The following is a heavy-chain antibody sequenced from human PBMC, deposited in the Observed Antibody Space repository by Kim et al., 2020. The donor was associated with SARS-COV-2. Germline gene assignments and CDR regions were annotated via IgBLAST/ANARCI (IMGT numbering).Heavy chain of an antibody. CDR3: ASEPQDVILWFGEQPTYYYYGMDV. J-gene: IGHJ6*02. CDR1: GFTFSSYG. Sequence: GGSLRLSCAASGFTFSSYGMHWVRQAPGKGLEWVAVIWYDGSNKYYADSVKGRFTISRDNSKNTLYLQMNSLRAEDTAVYYCASEPQDVILWFGEQPTYYYYGMDVWGQGTTVTVSS. D-gene: IGHD3-10*01. V-gene: IGHV3-33*01. CDR2: IWYDGSNK.